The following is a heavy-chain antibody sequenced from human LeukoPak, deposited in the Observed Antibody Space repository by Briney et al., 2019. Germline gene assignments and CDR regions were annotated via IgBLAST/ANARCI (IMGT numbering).Heavy chain of an antibody. J-gene: IGHJ3*02. CDR1: GFIFSRYA. Sequence: PGGSLRLSCAASGFIFSRYAMHWVRQAPGKGLEWVAVISYDGSNKYYADSVKGRFTISRDNSKNTLYLQMNSLRAEDTAVYYCAKDVQVYDFWSGSDAFDIWGQGTMVTVSS. D-gene: IGHD3-3*01. CDR3: AKDVQVYDFWSGSDAFDI. CDR2: ISYDGSNK. V-gene: IGHV3-30-3*01.